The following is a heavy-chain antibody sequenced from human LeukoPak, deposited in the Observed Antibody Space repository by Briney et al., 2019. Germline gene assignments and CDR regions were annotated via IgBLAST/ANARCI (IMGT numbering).Heavy chain of an antibody. CDR2: INHSGST. D-gene: IGHD2-2*01. J-gene: IGHJ5*02. Sequence: SETLSLTCAVYGGSFSGHYWSWIRQPPGKGLEWIGEINHSGSTNYNPSLKSRVTISVDTSKNQFSLKLSSVTAADTAVYYCARGVVPAATNWFDPWGQGTLVTVSS. V-gene: IGHV4-34*01. CDR3: ARGVVPAATNWFDP. CDR1: GGSFSGHY.